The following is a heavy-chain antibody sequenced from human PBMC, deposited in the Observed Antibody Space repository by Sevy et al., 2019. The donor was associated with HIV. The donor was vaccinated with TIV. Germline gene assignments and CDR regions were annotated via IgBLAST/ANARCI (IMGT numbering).Heavy chain of an antibody. Sequence: GGSLRLSCTASALTFSSYVMSWVRQAPGKGLEWVSTISASGGSTYYADSVKGRFTISRDNSNKKVYLQMNSLTAEDTVVYYCAKEEFSGYDFGSWGQGTLVTVSS. V-gene: IGHV3-23*01. J-gene: IGHJ5*01. CDR1: ALTFSSYV. CDR2: ISASGGST. CDR3: AKEEFSGYDFGS. D-gene: IGHD5-12*01.